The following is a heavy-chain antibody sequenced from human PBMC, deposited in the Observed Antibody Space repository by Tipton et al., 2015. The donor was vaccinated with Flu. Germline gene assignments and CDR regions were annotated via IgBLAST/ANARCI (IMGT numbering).Heavy chain of an antibody. D-gene: IGHD3-10*01. CDR1: GFTFSSYG. V-gene: IGHV3-30*18. Sequence: AASGFTFSSYGMHWVRQAPGKGLEWVAVISYDGSNKYYADSVKGRFTISRDNSKNTLYLQMNSLRAEDTAVYYCAKEIGTVRGRACQWGQGTLVTVSS. CDR3: AKEIGTVRGRACQ. CDR2: ISYDGSNK. J-gene: IGHJ4*02.